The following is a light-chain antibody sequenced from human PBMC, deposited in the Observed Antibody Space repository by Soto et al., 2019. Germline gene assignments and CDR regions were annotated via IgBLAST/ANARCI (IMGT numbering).Light chain of an antibody. V-gene: IGKV3-20*01. Sequence: EIVLTQSPGTLSLSPGERATLSCRASQSVSSSYLAWYQQKPGQAPRLLIYDASSRATGIPDRFSGSGSGTDFALTISRLEPEDFAVYYCQQYGSSTWTFGQGIKVESK. CDR2: DAS. J-gene: IGKJ1*01. CDR1: QSVSSSY. CDR3: QQYGSSTWT.